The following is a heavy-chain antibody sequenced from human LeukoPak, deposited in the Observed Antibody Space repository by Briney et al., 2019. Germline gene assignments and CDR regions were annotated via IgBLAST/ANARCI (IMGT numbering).Heavy chain of an antibody. J-gene: IGHJ4*02. Sequence: GASVKVSCKASGYTFTSYYMHWVRQAPGQGLEWMGIINPSGGSTSYAQKFQGRVTMTRDTSTSTVYMELSSLRAEDTAVYYCASQLSVSYSDYWGQGTLVTVSS. D-gene: IGHD4-11*01. V-gene: IGHV1-46*01. CDR1: GYTFTSYY. CDR3: ASQLSVSYSDY. CDR2: INPSGGST.